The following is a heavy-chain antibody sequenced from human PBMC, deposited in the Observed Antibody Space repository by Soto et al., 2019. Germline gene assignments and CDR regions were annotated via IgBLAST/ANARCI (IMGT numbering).Heavy chain of an antibody. Sequence: SETLSLTCTVSGGSISSGGYYWSWIRQHPGKGLEWIGYIYYSGSTYYNPSLKSRVTISVDTSKNQFSLKLSSVTAADTAVYYCARATDYYDSSGYSFDYWGQGTLVTVSS. CDR1: GGSISSGGYY. CDR2: IYYSGST. D-gene: IGHD3-22*01. J-gene: IGHJ4*02. V-gene: IGHV4-31*03. CDR3: ARATDYYDSSGYSFDY.